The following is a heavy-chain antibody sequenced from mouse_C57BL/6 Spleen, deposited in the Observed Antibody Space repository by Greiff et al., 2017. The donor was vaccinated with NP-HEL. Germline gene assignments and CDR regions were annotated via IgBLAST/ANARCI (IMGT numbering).Heavy chain of an antibody. D-gene: IGHD2-1*01. CDR1: GFTFSSYG. CDR3: ARQGNQGYFDV. V-gene: IGHV5-6*01. CDR2: ISSGGSYT. J-gene: IGHJ1*03. Sequence: EVKVVESGGDLVKPGGSLKLSCAASGFTFSSYGMSWVRQTPDKRLEWVATISSGGSYTYYPDSVKGRFTISRDNAKNTLYLQMSSLKSEDTAMYYCARQGNQGYFDVWGTGTTVTVSS.